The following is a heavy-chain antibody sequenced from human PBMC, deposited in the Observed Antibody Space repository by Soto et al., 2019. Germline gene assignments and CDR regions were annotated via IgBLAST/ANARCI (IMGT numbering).Heavy chain of an antibody. J-gene: IGHJ4*02. V-gene: IGHV3-64*01. CDR2: ISSNGRST. D-gene: IGHD2-8*01. Sequence: PGGSLRLSCATSGFTFSTYAMHWVRPAPGKGLEYVSAISSNGRSTYYANSVKGRFTISRDNSKNTLYLQMDSLRAEDMAVYYCARDRCTNGVCYAPSDYWGQGTLVTVSS. CDR1: GFTFSTYA. CDR3: ARDRCTNGVCYAPSDY.